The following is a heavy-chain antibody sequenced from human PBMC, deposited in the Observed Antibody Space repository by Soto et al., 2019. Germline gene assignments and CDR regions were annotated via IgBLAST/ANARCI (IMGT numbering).Heavy chain of an antibody. D-gene: IGHD2-2*01. CDR1: GYTFTSYW. V-gene: IGHV5-10-1*01. Sequence: PGESLKISCKGSGYTFTSYWISWVRQMPGKGLEWMARIDPIDSYTIYSPSFQGHVTISADKSISTAYLQWSSLKASDTAMYYCARRYRSSATCLRNYYAMDVWGQGTTVTVSS. CDR3: ARRYRSSATCLRNYYAMDV. J-gene: IGHJ6*02. CDR2: IDPIDSYT.